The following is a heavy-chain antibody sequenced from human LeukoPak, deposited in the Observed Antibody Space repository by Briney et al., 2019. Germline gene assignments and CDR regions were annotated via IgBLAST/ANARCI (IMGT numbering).Heavy chain of an antibody. CDR2: IHNSGST. Sequence: SETLSLTCSVSGGSITSGGFYWSWIRQHPGQGLEWIGYIHNSGSTYYNPSLQSRAIISLDTSKSQFSLQLNSVTAPDTAVYYCARVDGSGSKRWFDPWGQGAPVTVSS. J-gene: IGHJ5*02. CDR1: GGSITSGGFY. D-gene: IGHD3-10*01. V-gene: IGHV4-31*03. CDR3: ARVDGSGSKRWFDP.